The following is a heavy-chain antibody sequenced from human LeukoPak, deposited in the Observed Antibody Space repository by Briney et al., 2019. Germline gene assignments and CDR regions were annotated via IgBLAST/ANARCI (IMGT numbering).Heavy chain of an antibody. J-gene: IGHJ4*02. CDR2: IRGKAYGGAT. Sequence: GGSLRLSCTGSGFTFGAHSMAWVRQAPGKGPEWVGFIRGKAYGGATGYTASVKGRFTISRDDSKSIVYLQMNSLRTEDTAVYYCICLTDPFDYWGQGSLVTVSS. CDR1: GFTFGAHS. V-gene: IGHV3-49*04. CDR3: ICLTDPFDY.